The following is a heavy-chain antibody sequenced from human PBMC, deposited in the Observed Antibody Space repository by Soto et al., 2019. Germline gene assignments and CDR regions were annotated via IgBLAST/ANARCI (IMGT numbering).Heavy chain of an antibody. CDR2: INTYNGNT. CDR1: GYTFTNYG. Sequence: QVQLVQSGAEVKKPGASVKVSCKASGYTFTNYGVSWERQAPGQGLEWMGWINTYNGNTNYEEKFQGRVTVTTDTPTTTAYIELRSLRSDDTAVYYCASGADPTYFDNWGQGTLVTVSS. CDR3: ASGADPTYFDN. J-gene: IGHJ4*02. D-gene: IGHD1-26*01. V-gene: IGHV1-18*01.